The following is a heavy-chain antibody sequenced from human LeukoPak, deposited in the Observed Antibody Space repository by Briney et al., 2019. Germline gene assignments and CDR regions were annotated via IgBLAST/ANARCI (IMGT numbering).Heavy chain of an antibody. V-gene: IGHV4-39*01. CDR1: GDSVNSNTYY. CDR3: ARQGSFYMDV. CDR2: VYYSGTT. D-gene: IGHD3-16*02. Sequence: PSETLSLTCSVSGDSVNSNTYYWGWIRQSPGRVLEWIGNVYYSGTTYYNPSLESRVTISADTSRNQFSLRLNSVTVADTAIYYCARQGSFYMDVWGKGTTVTVSS. J-gene: IGHJ6*03.